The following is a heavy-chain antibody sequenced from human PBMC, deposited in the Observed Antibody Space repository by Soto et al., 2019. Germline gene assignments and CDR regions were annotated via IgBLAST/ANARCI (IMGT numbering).Heavy chain of an antibody. CDR1: GGSFSGYY. D-gene: IGHD5-12*01. V-gene: IGHV4-34*01. Sequence: SETLSLTCAVYGGSFSGYYWSWIRQPPGKGLEWIGEINHSGSTNYNPSLKSRVTISVDTSKNQFSLKLSSVTAADTAVYYCASGGSYSGYSVWGQGTLVTVSS. CDR3: ASGGSYSGYSV. J-gene: IGHJ4*02. CDR2: INHSGST.